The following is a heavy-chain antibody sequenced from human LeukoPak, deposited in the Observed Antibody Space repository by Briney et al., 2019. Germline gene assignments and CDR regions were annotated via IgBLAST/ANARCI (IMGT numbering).Heavy chain of an antibody. V-gene: IGHV4-39*01. CDR3: VGEEYGTGSYCKSSD. Sequence: KPSETLSLTCIVSDGSISSSSFYWGCIRQPPGKGLEWIGSMYYTGSYTGTTYYNPSLESRVTVSVDTSKNLCSLKLTSVTAADTAVYYCVGEEYGTGSYCKSSDWGQGTLVTVSS. D-gene: IGHD3-10*01. CDR1: DGSISSSSFY. CDR2: MYYTGSYTGTT. J-gene: IGHJ4*02.